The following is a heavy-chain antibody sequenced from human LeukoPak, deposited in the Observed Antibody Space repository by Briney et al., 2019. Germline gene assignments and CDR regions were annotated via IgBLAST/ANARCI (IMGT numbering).Heavy chain of an antibody. CDR2: INPNSGGT. Sequence: GASVKVSCKASGYTFTGYYMHWVRQAPGQGLEWMGWINPNSGGTNYAQKFQGRVTMTRDTSISTAYMELSRLRSDDTAVYYCARDLGGLGITGTTGRSWGQGTLVTVSS. J-gene: IGHJ5*02. D-gene: IGHD1-7*01. CDR3: ARDLGGLGITGTTGRS. V-gene: IGHV1-2*02. CDR1: GYTFTGYY.